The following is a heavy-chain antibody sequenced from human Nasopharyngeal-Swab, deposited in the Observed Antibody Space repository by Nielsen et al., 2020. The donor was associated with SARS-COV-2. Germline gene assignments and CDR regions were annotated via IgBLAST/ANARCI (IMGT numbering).Heavy chain of an antibody. D-gene: IGHD6-19*01. CDR1: GFTFSNAW. CDR3: TTGYSSGWYVY. V-gene: IGHV3-15*01. Sequence: GESLKISCAASGFTFSNAWMSWVRQAQGKGLEWVGRIKSKTDGGATDYAAPVKGRFTISRDDSKNTLYLQMNSLKTEDTAVYYCTTGYSSGWYVYWGQGTLVTVSS. J-gene: IGHJ4*02. CDR2: IKSKTDGGAT.